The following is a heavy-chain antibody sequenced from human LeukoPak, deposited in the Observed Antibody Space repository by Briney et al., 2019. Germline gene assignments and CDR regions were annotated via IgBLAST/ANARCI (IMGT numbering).Heavy chain of an antibody. J-gene: IGHJ4*02. Sequence: GGSLRLSCTVSGFTVSTNSMSWVRQAPGKGLEWVSFIYSDNTHYSDSVKGRFTISRDNSKNTLYLQMNSLRAEDTAVYYCARGLAAAGKGYFDYWGQGTLVTVSS. V-gene: IGHV3-53*01. D-gene: IGHD6-13*01. CDR1: GFTVSTNS. CDR3: ARGLAAAGKGYFDY. CDR2: IYSDNT.